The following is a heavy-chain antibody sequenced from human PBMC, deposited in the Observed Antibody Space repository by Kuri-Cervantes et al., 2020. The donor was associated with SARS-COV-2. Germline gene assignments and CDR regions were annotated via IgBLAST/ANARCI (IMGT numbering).Heavy chain of an antibody. V-gene: IGHV3-23*01. J-gene: IGHJ4*02. D-gene: IGHD6-6*01. CDR1: GFTFSSYA. CDR2: ISGSGGST. CDR3: AKDPLRGSSSNFDY. Sequence: GESLKISCAASGFTFSSYAMSWVRQAPGKGLEWVSAISGSGGSTYYADSVKGRFTISRDNSKNTLYLQMNSLRAEDTAVYYCAKDPLRGSSSNFDYWGQGTLVTVSS.